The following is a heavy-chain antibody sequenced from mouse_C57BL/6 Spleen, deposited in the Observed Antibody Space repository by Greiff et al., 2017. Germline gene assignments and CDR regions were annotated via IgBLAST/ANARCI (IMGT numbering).Heavy chain of an antibody. V-gene: IGHV5-16*01. D-gene: IGHD2-4*01. J-gene: IGHJ3*01. CDR1: GFTFSDYY. CDR3: ARADYGWGFDY. CDR2: INYDGSST. Sequence: DVQLVESEAGLVQPGSSMKLSCTASGFTFSDYYMAWVRQVPEKGLEWVANINYDGSSTYYLDSLKSRFIISRDNAKNILYLQMSSLKSEDTATDYCARADYGWGFDYWGQGTPVTVSA.